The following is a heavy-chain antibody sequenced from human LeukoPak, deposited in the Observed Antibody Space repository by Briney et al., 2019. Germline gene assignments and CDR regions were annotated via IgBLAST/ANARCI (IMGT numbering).Heavy chain of an antibody. J-gene: IGHJ4*02. Sequence: PGGSLRLSCTVSGFTVSSNSMSWVRQAPGKGLEWVSFIYSDNTHYSDSVKGRFTISRDNSKNTLYLQMNSLRAEDTAVYYCARVIRWVGSSWFYFDYWGQGTLVTVSS. V-gene: IGHV3-53*01. D-gene: IGHD6-13*01. CDR3: ARVIRWVGSSWFYFDY. CDR2: IYSDNT. CDR1: GFTVSSNS.